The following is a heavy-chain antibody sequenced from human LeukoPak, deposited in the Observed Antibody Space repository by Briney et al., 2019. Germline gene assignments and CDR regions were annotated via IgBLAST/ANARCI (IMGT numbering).Heavy chain of an antibody. J-gene: IGHJ4*02. CDR1: GFIFSNHW. Sequence: GGSLRLSCAASGFIFSNHWMTWVRQAPGKGLEWVANIKLDGSEKNYADSVKGRFTISRDNTKNSLYLQMNSLRAEDTAVFYCARDQYDTWSRRGNFDSWGQGTLVIVSS. CDR3: ARDQYDTWSRRGNFDS. D-gene: IGHD3-3*01. CDR2: IKLDGSEK. V-gene: IGHV3-7*03.